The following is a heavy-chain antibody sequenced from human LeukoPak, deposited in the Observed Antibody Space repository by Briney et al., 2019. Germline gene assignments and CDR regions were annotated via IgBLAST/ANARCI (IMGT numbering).Heavy chain of an antibody. D-gene: IGHD3-3*01. J-gene: IGHJ5*02. CDR3: AREGRPYDFWSGNWFDP. Sequence: GGSLRLSCAASGFTVSSNYMSWVRQAPGKGLEWVSVIYSGGSTYYADSVKGRFTISRDNAKNSLYLRMNSLRAEDTAVYYCAREGRPYDFWSGNWFDPWGQGTLVTVSS. CDR1: GFTVSSNY. V-gene: IGHV3-53*01. CDR2: IYSGGST.